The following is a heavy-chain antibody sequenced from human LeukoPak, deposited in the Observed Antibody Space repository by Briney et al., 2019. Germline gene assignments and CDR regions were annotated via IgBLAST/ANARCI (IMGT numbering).Heavy chain of an antibody. D-gene: IGHD2-15*01. V-gene: IGHV3-23*01. CDR3: AKRWYCSGGSCYARNVAFDI. CDR1: GFTFSSYA. Sequence: GSLRLSCAASGFTFSSYAMSWVRQAPGKGLEWVSAISGSGGSTYYADSVKGRFTISRDNSKNTLYLQMNSLRAEDTAVYYCAKRWYCSGGSCYARNVAFDIWGQGTMVTVSS. CDR2: ISGSGGST. J-gene: IGHJ3*02.